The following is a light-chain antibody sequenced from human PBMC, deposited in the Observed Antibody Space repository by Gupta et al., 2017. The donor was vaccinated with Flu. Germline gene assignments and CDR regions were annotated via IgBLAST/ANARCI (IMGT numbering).Light chain of an antibody. J-gene: IGLJ3*02. CDR1: SSDVGGYKY. CDR2: EVS. Sequence: SVTISCTGTSSDVGGYKYVSWYHQHPAKPPNLMIYEVSNRPAGVPGRFSGSKSGNTASLTVSGREEEEEADYYCSSYAGSNNWVFGGGTEVTVL. CDR3: SSYAGSNNWV. V-gene: IGLV2-8*01.